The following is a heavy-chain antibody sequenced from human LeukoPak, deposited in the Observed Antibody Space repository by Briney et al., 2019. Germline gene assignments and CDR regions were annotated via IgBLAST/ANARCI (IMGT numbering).Heavy chain of an antibody. CDR1: GYSFTSYW. V-gene: IGHV5-10-1*01. J-gene: IGHJ4*02. CDR3: ARLPSMAAVAGDYFDY. D-gene: IGHD6-19*01. Sequence: GESLKISCKGSGYSFTSYWISWVRQMPGKGLEWMGRIDPSDSYTNYSPSFRGHVTISADKSISTAYLQWSSLKASDTAMYYCARLPSMAAVAGDYFDYWGQGTLVTVSS. CDR2: IDPSDSYT.